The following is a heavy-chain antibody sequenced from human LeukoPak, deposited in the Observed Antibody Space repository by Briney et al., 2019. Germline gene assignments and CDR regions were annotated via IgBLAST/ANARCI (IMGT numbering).Heavy chain of an antibody. CDR3: ARDRLGWLRGGPSYYFDY. D-gene: IGHD5-12*01. Sequence: SETLSLTCTVSGGSISSSSYYWGWIRQPPGKGLEWIGSIYYSGSTYYNPSLKSRVTISVDTSKNQFSLKLSSVTAADTAVYYCARDRLGWLRGGPSYYFDYWGQGTLVTVSS. J-gene: IGHJ4*02. V-gene: IGHV4-39*07. CDR1: GGSISSSSYY. CDR2: IYYSGST.